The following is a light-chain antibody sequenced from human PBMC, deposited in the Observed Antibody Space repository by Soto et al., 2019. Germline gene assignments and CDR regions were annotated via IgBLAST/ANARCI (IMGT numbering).Light chain of an antibody. CDR2: AAS. CDR1: QSISRY. CDR3: QQSYSTSIT. V-gene: IGKV1-39*01. Sequence: DIQMTQSPSSLSASVGDRVTITCRASQSISRYLHWYQHKPGKAPKLLIYAASSLQSGVPSRFSGSGSGTDFTLTISSLQPEDFATYYCQQSYSTSITFGQGTRLEIK. J-gene: IGKJ5*01.